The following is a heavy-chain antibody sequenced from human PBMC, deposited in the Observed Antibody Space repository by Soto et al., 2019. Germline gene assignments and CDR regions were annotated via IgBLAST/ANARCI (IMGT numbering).Heavy chain of an antibody. CDR2: INAGNGNT. J-gene: IGHJ4*02. Sequence: ASVKVSCKASGYTFTGYAMHWVRQAPGQRLEWMGWINAGNGNTRYSQKFQGRVTITRDTSASTAYMELSSLRSEDTAVYYCARAVAVPADFDYWGQGTLVTVSS. V-gene: IGHV1-3*01. D-gene: IGHD2-2*01. CDR3: ARAVAVPADFDY. CDR1: GYTFTGYA.